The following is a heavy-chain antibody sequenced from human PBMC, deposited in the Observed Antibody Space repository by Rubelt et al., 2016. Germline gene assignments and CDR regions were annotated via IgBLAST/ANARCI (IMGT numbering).Heavy chain of an antibody. CDR3: ALHYYPLK. Sequence: QVQLVESGGGVVQPGRSLRLSCAASGFNFRDYAMYWVRQAPGKGLEWVAVIYSGGETYYADSVKGRFTISRDNSKNTLDLQMSSLRAEDTAVYYCALHYYPLKWGQGTLVTVSS. V-gene: IGHV3-30*14. J-gene: IGHJ4*02. D-gene: IGHD3-10*01. CDR2: IYSGGET. CDR1: GFNFRDYA.